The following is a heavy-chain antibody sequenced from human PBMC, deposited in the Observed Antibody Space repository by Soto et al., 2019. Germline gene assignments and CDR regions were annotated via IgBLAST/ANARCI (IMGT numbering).Heavy chain of an antibody. CDR3: ARQGSGSNWLDP. Sequence: RASVKVSCKASGYIFTVYYMHWVRQAPGQGLEWMGWINPNSGGTNYAQKFQGRVTMTRDTSIRTAYMELSRLRSDDTAVYYCARQGSGSNWLDPWGQGTLVTVSS. CDR2: INPNSGGT. CDR1: GYIFTVYY. J-gene: IGHJ5*02. V-gene: IGHV1-2*02. D-gene: IGHD3-10*01.